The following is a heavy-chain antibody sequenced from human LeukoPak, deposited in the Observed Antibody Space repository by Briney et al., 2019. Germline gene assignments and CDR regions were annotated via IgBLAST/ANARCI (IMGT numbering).Heavy chain of an antibody. CDR3: ARRHYYDSSGYYYPLDY. J-gene: IGHJ4*02. CDR2: IYPGDSDT. D-gene: IGHD3-22*01. Sequence: GESLKISCKGSGYSFTSYWIGWVRQMPGKGLEWMGIIYPGDSDTRYSPSFQGQVTISADKSISTAYLQWSSLKASDTAMYYCARRHYYDSSGYYYPLDYWGQGTLVTVSS. CDR1: GYSFTSYW. V-gene: IGHV5-51*01.